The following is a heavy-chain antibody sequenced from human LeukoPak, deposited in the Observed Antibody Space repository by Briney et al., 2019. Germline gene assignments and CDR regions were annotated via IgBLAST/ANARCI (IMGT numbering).Heavy chain of an antibody. CDR2: ISYDGSNK. Sequence: RPGGSLRLSCAASGFTFSSYGMHWVRQAPGKGLEWVAVISYDGSNKYYADSVKGRFTISRDNSKNTLYLQMNSLRAEDTAVYYCAKDAIPNYYGSGSYGGYSYGNYFDYWGQGTLVTVSS. CDR1: GFTFSSYG. V-gene: IGHV3-30*18. D-gene: IGHD3-10*01. J-gene: IGHJ4*02. CDR3: AKDAIPNYYGSGSYGGYSYGNYFDY.